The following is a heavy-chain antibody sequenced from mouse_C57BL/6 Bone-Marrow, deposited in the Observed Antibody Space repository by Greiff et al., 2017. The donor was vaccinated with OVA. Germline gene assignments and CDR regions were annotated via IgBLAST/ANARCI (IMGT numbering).Heavy chain of an antibody. Sequence: EVQLVESGPGMVKPSQSLSLTCTVTGYSITSGYDWHWIRHFPGNKLEWMGYISYSGSTNYNPSLKSRISITHDTSKNHFFLKLNSVTTEDTATYYCAREASSGSWFAYWGQGTLVTVSA. CDR3: AREASSGSWFAY. V-gene: IGHV3-1*01. CDR2: ISYSGST. CDR1: GYSITSGYD. J-gene: IGHJ3*01. D-gene: IGHD3-2*02.